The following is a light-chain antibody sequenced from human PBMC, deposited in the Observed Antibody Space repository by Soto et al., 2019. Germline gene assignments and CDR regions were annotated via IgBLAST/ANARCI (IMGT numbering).Light chain of an antibody. CDR2: DVT. CDR1: SSDVGGHNF. J-gene: IGLJ1*01. V-gene: IGLV2-14*03. CDR3: SSYTSITTFYV. Sequence: QSALTQPASVSGSPGQSITIPCTGTSSDVGGHNFVSWYQHHPGKAPKLMIYDVTNRPSGVSDRFSGSKSGNTASLTISGLQAEDEADYFCSSYTSITTFYVFGTGIQLTVL.